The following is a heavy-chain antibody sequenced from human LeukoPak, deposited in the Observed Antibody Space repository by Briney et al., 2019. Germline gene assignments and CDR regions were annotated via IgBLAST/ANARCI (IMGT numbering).Heavy chain of an antibody. D-gene: IGHD3-10*01. Sequence: SETLSLTCTVSGGSISSSSYYWGWIRQPPGKGLEWIGSIYYSGSTYYNPSLKSRVTISVDTSKNQFSLKLSSVTAADTAVYYCARDGDTMVRGVITNWFDPWGQGTLVTVSS. CDR3: ARDGDTMVRGVITNWFDP. CDR1: GGSISSSSYY. CDR2: IYYSGST. V-gene: IGHV4-39*07. J-gene: IGHJ5*02.